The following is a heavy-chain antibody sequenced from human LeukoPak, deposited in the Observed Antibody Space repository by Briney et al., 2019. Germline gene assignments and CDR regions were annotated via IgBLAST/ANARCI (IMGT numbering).Heavy chain of an antibody. CDR2: IWYDGSNK. CDR3: ARDLRYSSGPIDY. CDR1: GFTFSSYG. D-gene: IGHD6-19*01. Sequence: PGGSLRLSCAASGFTFSSYGMHWVRQAPCKGLEWVAVIWYDGSNKYYADSVKGRFTISRDNSKNTLYLQMNSLRAEDTAVYYCARDLRYSSGPIDYWGQGTLVTVSS. V-gene: IGHV3-33*01. J-gene: IGHJ4*02.